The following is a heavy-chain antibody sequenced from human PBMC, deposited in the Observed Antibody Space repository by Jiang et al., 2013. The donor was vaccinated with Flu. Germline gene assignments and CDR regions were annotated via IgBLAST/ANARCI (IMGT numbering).Heavy chain of an antibody. V-gene: IGHV3-11*06. D-gene: IGHD1-1*01. CDR3: ARDQTALDV. Sequence: VQLVESGGALVKPGGSLRLSCAASGFTFSDYYMSWIRQAPGKGLEWLSYISHGGSSTNYADSVKGRFTISRDDAKNSLYLEMNSLRVEDTAVYFCARDQTALDVWGIGTTVIVSP. J-gene: IGHJ6*04. CDR1: GFTFSDYY. CDR2: ISHGGSST.